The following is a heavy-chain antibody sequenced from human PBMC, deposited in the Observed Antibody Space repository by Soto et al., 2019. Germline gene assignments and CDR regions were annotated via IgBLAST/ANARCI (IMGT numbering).Heavy chain of an antibody. V-gene: IGHV5-51*01. D-gene: IGHD2-8*01. CDR1: GFTFTSYF. Sequence: PGESLKISCRTSGFTFTSYFIAWVRQTPGKGLEWMGVIYPTDSHTTYSPSFQGQVTISVDKSINTAYLQWDSLKASDTAIYYCARLSTGFCTKTTCQHYFGMDVWGQGTTVTVSS. J-gene: IGHJ6*02. CDR2: IYPTDSHT. CDR3: ARLSTGFCTKTTCQHYFGMDV.